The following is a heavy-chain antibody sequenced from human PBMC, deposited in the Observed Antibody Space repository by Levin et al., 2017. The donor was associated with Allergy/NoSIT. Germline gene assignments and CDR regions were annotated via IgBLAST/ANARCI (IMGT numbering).Heavy chain of an antibody. CDR3: AKSGPPSSWSYYYYGMDV. V-gene: IGHV3-9*01. Sequence: AGGSLRLSCAASGFTFDDYAMHWVRQAPGKGLEWVSGISWNSGSIGYADSVKGRFTISRDNAKNSLYLQMNSLRAEDTALYYCAKSGPPSSWSYYYYGMDVWGQGTTVTVSS. CDR1: GFTFDDYA. J-gene: IGHJ6*02. D-gene: IGHD6-13*01. CDR2: ISWNSGSI.